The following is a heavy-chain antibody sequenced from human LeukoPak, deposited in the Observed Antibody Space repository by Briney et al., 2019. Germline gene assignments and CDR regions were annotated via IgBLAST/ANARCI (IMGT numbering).Heavy chain of an antibody. CDR3: ARDAPLGYDSSGYQLDY. Sequence: ASVKVSCKASGYTFTSYYMHWVRQAPGQGLEWMGIINPSGGSTSYAQKFQGRVTMTRDTSTSTVYMELSSLRSEDTAVYYCARDAPLGYDSSGYQLDYWGQGTLVTVSS. D-gene: IGHD3-22*01. V-gene: IGHV1-46*01. CDR1: GYTFTSYY. CDR2: INPSGGST. J-gene: IGHJ4*02.